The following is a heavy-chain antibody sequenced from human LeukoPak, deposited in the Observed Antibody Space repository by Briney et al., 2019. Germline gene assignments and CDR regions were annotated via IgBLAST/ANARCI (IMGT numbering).Heavy chain of an antibody. J-gene: IGHJ5*02. CDR3: ARVAIQLWMNWFDP. CDR2: IYHSGST. CDR1: GYSISSGYY. D-gene: IGHD5-18*01. Sequence: PSETLSLTCTVSGYSISSGYYWGWIRQPPGKGLEWIGSIYHSGSTYYNPSLKSRVTISVDTSKNQFSLKLSSVTAADTAVYCCARVAIQLWMNWFDPWGQGTLVTVSS. V-gene: IGHV4-38-2*02.